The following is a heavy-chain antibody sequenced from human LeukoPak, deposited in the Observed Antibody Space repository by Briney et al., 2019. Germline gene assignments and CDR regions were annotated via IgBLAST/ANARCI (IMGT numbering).Heavy chain of an antibody. J-gene: IGHJ4*02. V-gene: IGHV4-39*01. CDR2: FSYSGST. D-gene: IGHD6-13*01. CDR1: GGSISSSSYY. CDR3: ARLVGSSWYHEVLLGRDY. Sequence: SETLSLTCTVSGGSISSSSYYWGWIRQPPGKGLEWLGSFSYSGSTYYKPSLKSRVTISVDTSKNRFSLKLSSMTAADTAVYYCARLVGSSWYHEVLLGRDYWGQGTLVTVSS.